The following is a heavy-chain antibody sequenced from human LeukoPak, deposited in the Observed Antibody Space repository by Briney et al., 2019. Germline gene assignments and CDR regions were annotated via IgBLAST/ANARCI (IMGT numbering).Heavy chain of an antibody. CDR3: AYCSSTSCPFQH. V-gene: IGHV1-46*01. CDR2: INPSGGST. J-gene: IGHJ1*01. CDR1: GYTFTSYY. D-gene: IGHD2-2*01. Sequence: GASVKVSCKASGYTFTSYYMHWVRQAPGQGHEWMGIINPSGGSTSYAQKFQGRVTMTRDTSTSTVYMELSSLRSEDTAVYYCAYCSSTSCPFQHWGQGTLVTVSS.